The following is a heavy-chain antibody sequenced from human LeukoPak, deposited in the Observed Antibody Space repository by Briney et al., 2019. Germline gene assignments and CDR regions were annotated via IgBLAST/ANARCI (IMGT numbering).Heavy chain of an antibody. Sequence: GGSLRLSCAASGFIFSGAWMNWVRQAPGKGLEWVGRIKNKIDGGTTDYAAPVKGRSIISRDDPKNTLYLQMNRLKTEDTAVYYCTPAHLNLEHADYWGQGTLVTVSS. V-gene: IGHV3-15*01. D-gene: IGHD3-3*01. CDR3: TPAHLNLEHADY. CDR1: GFIFSGAW. J-gene: IGHJ4*02. CDR2: IKNKIDGGTT.